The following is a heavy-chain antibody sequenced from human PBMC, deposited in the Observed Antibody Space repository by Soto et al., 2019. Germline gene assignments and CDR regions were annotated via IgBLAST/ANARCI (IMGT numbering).Heavy chain of an antibody. Sequence: ASVKVSCKASGYMFVTYGINWVRQAPGQGLEWMGWISAYNGNAKYAQNLQGRVTMTTDASTSTAYMEMRSLRSDDTAVYYCARDLDGSGSYYTDYWGPGTLVTVSS. CDR3: ARDLDGSGSYYTDY. D-gene: IGHD3-10*01. CDR2: ISAYNGNA. V-gene: IGHV1-18*01. CDR1: GYMFVTYG. J-gene: IGHJ4*02.